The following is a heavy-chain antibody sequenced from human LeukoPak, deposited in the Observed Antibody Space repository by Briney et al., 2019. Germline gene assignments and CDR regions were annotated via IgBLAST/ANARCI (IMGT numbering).Heavy chain of an antibody. CDR2: IYWNDDK. J-gene: IGHJ4*02. V-gene: IGHV2-5*01. CDR3: AHSLPGGERYSGTTYYFDY. CDR1: GFSLSTSGVG. Sequence: SGPTLVNPTQTLTLTCTFSGFSLSTSGVGVGWIRQPPGKALEWLALIYWNDDKRYSPSLKSRLTITKDTSKSQVVLTMTNMDPVDTATYYCAHSLPGGERYSGTTYYFDYWGQGTLVTVSS. D-gene: IGHD1-26*01.